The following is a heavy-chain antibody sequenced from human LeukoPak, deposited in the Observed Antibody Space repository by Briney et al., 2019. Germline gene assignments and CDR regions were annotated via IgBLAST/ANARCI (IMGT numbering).Heavy chain of an antibody. CDR3: AKGFDAADYYWGQGGFDF. CDR2: INPNSGDT. V-gene: IGHV1-2*02. J-gene: IGHJ3*01. Sequence: GASVKVSCKTSGYIFTGHYLHWVRQAPGQGLEWMGWINPNSGDTNYAQKFQGKISMTADASTSTAYMELRRLRSDDTAVYYCAKGFDAADYYWGQGGFDFWGPGTKVIVSS. D-gene: IGHD3-16*01. CDR1: GYIFTGHY.